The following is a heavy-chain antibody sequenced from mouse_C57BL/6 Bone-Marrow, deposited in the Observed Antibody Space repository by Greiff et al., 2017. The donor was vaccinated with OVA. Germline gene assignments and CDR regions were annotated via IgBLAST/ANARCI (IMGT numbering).Heavy chain of an antibody. J-gene: IGHJ2*01. CDR3: ASDGYGNYPYYFDY. CDR2: INPYNGGT. V-gene: IGHV1-19*01. Sequence: EVQLQQSGPVLVKPGASVKMSCKASGYTFTDYYMNWVKQSHGKSLEWIGVINPYNGGTSYNQKFKGKATLTVDKSSSTAYMELNSLTSEDSAVYYCASDGYGNYPYYFDYWGQGTTLTVSS. CDR1: GYTFTDYY. D-gene: IGHD2-1*01.